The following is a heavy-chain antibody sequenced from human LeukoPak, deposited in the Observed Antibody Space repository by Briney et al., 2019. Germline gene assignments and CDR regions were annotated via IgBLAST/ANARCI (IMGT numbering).Heavy chain of an antibody. V-gene: IGHV4-30-2*01. CDR1: GGSISSGGYS. CDR2: IYHSGST. D-gene: IGHD4-17*01. J-gene: IGHJ5*02. CDR3: ARGGATTSWFDP. Sequence: SETLSLTCAVSGGSISSGGYSWSWIRQPPGKGLEWIGYIYHSGSTYYNPSLKSRVTISVDRSKNQFSLKLSSATAADTAVYYCARGGATTSWFDPWGQGTLVTVSS.